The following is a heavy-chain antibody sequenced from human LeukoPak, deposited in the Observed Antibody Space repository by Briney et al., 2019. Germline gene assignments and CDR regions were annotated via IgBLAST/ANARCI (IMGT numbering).Heavy chain of an antibody. V-gene: IGHV4-39*01. Sequence: PSETLSPTCTVSGGSISTSSYYWGWIRQPPGKGLEWIGSIYYSGSTYYNPSLKSRVTISVDTSKNQFSLKLSSVTAADTAVYYCARRITMIRGVDYYFDYWGQGTLVTVSS. J-gene: IGHJ4*02. CDR3: ARRITMIRGVDYYFDY. CDR1: GGSISTSSYY. CDR2: IYYSGST. D-gene: IGHD3-10*01.